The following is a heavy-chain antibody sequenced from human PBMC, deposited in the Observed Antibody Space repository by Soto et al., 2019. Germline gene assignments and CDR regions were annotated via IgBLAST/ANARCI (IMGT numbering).Heavy chain of an antibody. D-gene: IGHD2-15*01. Sequence: QVQLVESGGGVVQPGTSLRLSCAASGFTFRSYGMHWVRQAPGKGLEWLAVISNDGSNKYLADSVKGRLALSRDNSRNTLCLQINSLRVEDTAVYYCGKDTLDCSGGDCPLYYYYGMDVWGQGTTVTVSS. CDR1: GFTFRSYG. V-gene: IGHV3-30*18. CDR3: GKDTLDCSGGDCPLYYYYGMDV. J-gene: IGHJ6*02. CDR2: ISNDGSNK.